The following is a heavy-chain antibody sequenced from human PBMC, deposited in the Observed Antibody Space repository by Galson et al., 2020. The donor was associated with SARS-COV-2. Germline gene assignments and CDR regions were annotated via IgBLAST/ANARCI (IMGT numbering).Heavy chain of an antibody. CDR3: AKEYYYGSTGPLDAFDI. CDR1: GFTFSSYW. D-gene: IGHD3-22*01. CDR2: VNSDGSSR. Sequence: GGSLRLSCAASGFTFSSYWIHWVRQAPGKGLAWVSRVNSDGSSRSYAESVKGRFSISRDNAKNTLYLQMNSLRAEDTAVYYCAKEYYYGSTGPLDAFDIWGQGTMVTVS. V-gene: IGHV3-74*01. J-gene: IGHJ3*02.